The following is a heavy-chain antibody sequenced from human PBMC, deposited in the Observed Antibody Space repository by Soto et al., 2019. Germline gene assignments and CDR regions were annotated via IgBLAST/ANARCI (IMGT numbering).Heavy chain of an antibody. CDR3: TRAAIKGELLDY. CDR2: IWHDGSNK. CDR1: GITFKDYG. Sequence: GGSLRLSCAVSGITFKDYGMHWVRQAPGKGLEWVALIWHDGSNKGYADSVKGRFTISRDNSKNTLNLQMNSLRVEDTAVYYCTRAAIKGELLDYWGQGTQVTVSS. V-gene: IGHV3-33*08. J-gene: IGHJ4*02. D-gene: IGHD1-26*01.